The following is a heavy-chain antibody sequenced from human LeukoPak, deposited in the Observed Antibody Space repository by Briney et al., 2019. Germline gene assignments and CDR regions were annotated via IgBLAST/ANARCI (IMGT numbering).Heavy chain of an antibody. CDR2: IKEDGSEK. Sequence: GGSLRLSCAASGFTFSTYWMRWVRQAPGKGLEWVANIKEDGSEKYYGDSVKGRFTISRDNAKNSLYLQMNSLRAEDTAVYYCARGSSWYYYDSSGPSLDYWGQGTLVTVS. CDR3: ARGSSWYYYDSSGPSLDY. J-gene: IGHJ4*02. D-gene: IGHD3-22*01. CDR1: GFTFSTYW. V-gene: IGHV3-7*01.